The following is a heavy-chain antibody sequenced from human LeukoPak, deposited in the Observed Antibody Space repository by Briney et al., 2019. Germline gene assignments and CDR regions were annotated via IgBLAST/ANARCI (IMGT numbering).Heavy chain of an antibody. V-gene: IGHV3-23*01. CDR3: AKDGEVDIVVVPAVQIGVYFDY. CDR2: ISGSGGST. D-gene: IGHD2-2*03. J-gene: IGHJ4*02. CDR1: GFTFSSYA. Sequence: PGGSLRLSCAASGFTFSSYAMSWVRQAPGKGLEWVSAISGSGGSTYYADSVKGRFTISRDNSKNTLYLQMNSLRAEDTAVYYCAKDGEVDIVVVPAVQIGVYFDYWGQGTLVTVSS.